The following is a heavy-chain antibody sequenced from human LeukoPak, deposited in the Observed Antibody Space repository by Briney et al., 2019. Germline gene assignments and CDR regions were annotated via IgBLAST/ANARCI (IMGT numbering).Heavy chain of an antibody. CDR2: ISSSSLSI. D-gene: IGHD5-18*01. V-gene: IGHV3-48*01. J-gene: IGHJ4*02. CDR1: GFTFSSYA. Sequence: GGSLRLSCAASGFTFSSYAMSWVRQAPGKGLEWVSYISSSSLSIYYADSVKGRFTISRDNARNSLYLQMNSLRAEDTAMYYCARDATPTQLWFRGSFDYWGLGALVTVAS. CDR3: ARDATPTQLWFRGSFDY.